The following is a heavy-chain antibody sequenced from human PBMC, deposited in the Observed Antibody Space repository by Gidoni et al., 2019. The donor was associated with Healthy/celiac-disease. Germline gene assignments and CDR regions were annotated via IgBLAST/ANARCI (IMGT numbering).Heavy chain of an antibody. D-gene: IGHD3-22*01. CDR1: GFTVSSNY. V-gene: IGHV3-53*02. CDR3: ARYYYDSSGYYYDY. J-gene: IGHJ4*02. Sequence: EVQLVETGGGLIQPGWSLRLSCAASGFTVSSNYMSWVRQAPGKGLEWFSVIDSGSSTYYADSVKGRFTISRDNSKNTLYLQMNSLRAEDTAVYYCARYYYDSSGYYYDYWGQGTLVTVSS. CDR2: IDSGSST.